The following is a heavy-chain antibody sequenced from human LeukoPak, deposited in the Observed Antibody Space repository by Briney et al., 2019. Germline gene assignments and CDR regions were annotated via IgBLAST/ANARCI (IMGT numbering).Heavy chain of an antibody. CDR3: VGVRWFGGSNWFDP. CDR2: ISSNGGST. D-gene: IGHD3-10*01. V-gene: IGHV3-64D*09. CDR1: GFTFSTSA. J-gene: IGHJ5*02. Sequence: SGGSLRLPCSASGFTFSTSAMHWVRQAPGKGLEYVSAISSNGGSTYYADSVKGRFTISRDNSKNTLHLQMSSLRAEDTAVYYCVGVRWFGGSNWFDPWGQGTLVTVSS.